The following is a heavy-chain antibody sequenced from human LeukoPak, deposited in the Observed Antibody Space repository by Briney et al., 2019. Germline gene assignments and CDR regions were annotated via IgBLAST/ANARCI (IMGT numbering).Heavy chain of an antibody. V-gene: IGHV4-39*01. Sequence: PSETLSLTCTVSGGSISSSSYYWGWIRQPPGKGLEWIGTIYYGGSTYYNPSLKSRVTMSVDTSKNLFSLKLSSVTAADTAVYYCARGGRVPAAPIAGWFDPWGQGTLVTVSS. CDR2: IYYGGST. J-gene: IGHJ5*02. D-gene: IGHD2-2*01. CDR1: GGSISSSSYY. CDR3: ARGGRVPAAPIAGWFDP.